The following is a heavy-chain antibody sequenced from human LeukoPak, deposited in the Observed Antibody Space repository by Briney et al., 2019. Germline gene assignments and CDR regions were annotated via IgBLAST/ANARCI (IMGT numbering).Heavy chain of an antibody. V-gene: IGHV4-30-4*01. D-gene: IGHD2/OR15-2a*01. CDR1: GFTFSSYAMH. J-gene: IGHJ4*02. CDR3: ADFQIHTYYFDY. Sequence: LRLSCAASGFTFSSYAMHWIRQPPGKGLEWIGYIYYSGSTYYNPSLKSRVTISVDTSKNQFSLKLSSVTAADTAVYYCADFQIHTYYFDYWGQGTLVTVSS. CDR2: IYYSGST.